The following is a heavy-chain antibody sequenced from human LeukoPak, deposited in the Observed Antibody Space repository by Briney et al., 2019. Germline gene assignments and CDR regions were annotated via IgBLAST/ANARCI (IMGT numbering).Heavy chain of an antibody. V-gene: IGHV3-7*01. CDR1: GFTFSTYW. J-gene: IGHJ4*02. CDR3: ARDLYRIVVVPHYFDY. D-gene: IGHD3-22*01. Sequence: GGSLRLSCAASGFTFSTYWMSWVRQVPGKGLEWVANIKQDGSEKYYVDSVKGRFTISRDNAKNSLYLQMNSLRAEDTAVYYCARDLYRIVVVPHYFDYWGQGTLVTVSS. CDR2: IKQDGSEK.